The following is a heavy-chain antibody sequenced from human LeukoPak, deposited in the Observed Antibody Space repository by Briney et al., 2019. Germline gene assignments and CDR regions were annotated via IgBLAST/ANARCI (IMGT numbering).Heavy chain of an antibody. CDR1: GYTFTSYG. Sequence: AAVKVPCKASGYTFTSYGISWVRQAPGQGLEWMGWISAYNGNTNYAQKLQGRVTMTTDTSTSTAYMELRSLRSDDTAVYYCAYCSGGSCYSGWFDPWGQGTLVTVSS. CDR3: AYCSGGSCYSGWFDP. J-gene: IGHJ5*02. V-gene: IGHV1-18*01. CDR2: ISAYNGNT. D-gene: IGHD2-15*01.